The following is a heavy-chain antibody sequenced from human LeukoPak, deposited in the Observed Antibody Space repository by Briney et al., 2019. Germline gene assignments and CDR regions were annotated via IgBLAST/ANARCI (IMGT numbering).Heavy chain of an antibody. D-gene: IGHD3-10*01. Sequence: GGSLRLSCAASGFTFSSYEMNWVRQAPGKGLEWVSYISSSGSTIYYADSVKGRFTISRDNAKNSLYLQMNSLRAEDTAVYYCARDSGPCYGSGSVDYWGQGTLVTVSS. CDR2: ISSSGSTI. V-gene: IGHV3-48*03. CDR1: GFTFSSYE. CDR3: ARDSGPCYGSGSVDY. J-gene: IGHJ4*02.